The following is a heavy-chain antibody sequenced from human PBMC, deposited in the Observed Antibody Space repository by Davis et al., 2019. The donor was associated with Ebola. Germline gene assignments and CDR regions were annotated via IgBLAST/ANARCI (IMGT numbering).Heavy chain of an antibody. V-gene: IGHV3-23*01. J-gene: IGHJ4*02. CDR2: ISGSGGIISGSAGST. Sequence: PGGSLRLSCAASGFTFSSYAMSWVRQAPGKGLEWVSAISGSGGIISGSAGSTYYADSVKGRFTISRDNSKNTLYLQMNSLRAEDTAVYYCAKERVVGDLYWGQGTLVTVSS. D-gene: IGHD1-26*01. CDR1: GFTFSSYA. CDR3: AKERVVGDLY.